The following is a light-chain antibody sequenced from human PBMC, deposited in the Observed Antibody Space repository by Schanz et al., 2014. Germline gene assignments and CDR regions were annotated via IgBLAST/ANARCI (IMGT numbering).Light chain of an antibody. CDR2: DVS. V-gene: IGLV2-14*03. CDR1: SRDVGGYDY. Sequence: QSALTQPASVSGSPGQSITISCTGTSRDVGGYDYVSWYQQHPGEAPKLLIYDVSDRPSGIPNRFSGSKSGNTASLTISGLQAEDESNYYCSSFTSSNTWVFGGGIKLTVL. CDR3: SSFTSSNTWV. J-gene: IGLJ3*02.